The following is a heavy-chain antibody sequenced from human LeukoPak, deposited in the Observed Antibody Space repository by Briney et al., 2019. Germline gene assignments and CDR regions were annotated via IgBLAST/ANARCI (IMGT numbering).Heavy chain of an antibody. D-gene: IGHD1-26*01. V-gene: IGHV4-59*01. CDR2: IYYSGST. J-gene: IGHJ5*02. Sequence: SETLSLTCTVSGGSISPYYWSWIRQPPGKGLEWIGYIYYSGSTNYNPSLKSRVTISVDTSKNQFSLKLSSVTAADTAVYYCARDPGSGSYQGSLSWFDPWGQGTLVTVSS. CDR1: GGSISPYY. CDR3: ARDPGSGSYQGSLSWFDP.